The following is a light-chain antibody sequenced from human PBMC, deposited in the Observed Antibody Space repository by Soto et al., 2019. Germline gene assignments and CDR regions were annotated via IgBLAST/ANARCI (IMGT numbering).Light chain of an antibody. CDR3: QQLYSSPLT. Sequence: DIQLTQSPSFLSASVGDRVTITCRASQGISTYLAWYQQNPGKAPKLLIYAASTLQSGVPSRFSGSGSGTEFTLTISSLQPDDFATYYCQQLYSSPLTFGGGTKVEIK. CDR2: AAS. V-gene: IGKV1-9*01. J-gene: IGKJ4*01. CDR1: QGISTY.